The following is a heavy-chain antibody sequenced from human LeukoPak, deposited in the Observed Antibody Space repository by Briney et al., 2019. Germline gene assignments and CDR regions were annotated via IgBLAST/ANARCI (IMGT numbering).Heavy chain of an antibody. J-gene: IGHJ3*02. CDR2: IYPGDSDT. D-gene: IGHD3-16*01. Sequence: GESLKISCKGSVYTFSNYWIGWVRQMPGKGLEWMVIIYPGDSDTRYSPSFQGQVTISADKSITTAYLQWRSLKASDTAIYYCARHTLERRKDNAFDIWGQGTMITVSS. CDR3: ARHTLERRKDNAFDI. V-gene: IGHV5-51*01. CDR1: VYTFSNYW.